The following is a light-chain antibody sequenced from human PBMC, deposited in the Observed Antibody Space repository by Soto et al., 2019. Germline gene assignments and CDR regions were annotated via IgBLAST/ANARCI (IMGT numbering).Light chain of an antibody. CDR3: QQSYTTPLT. CDR2: ASS. Sequence: DIQMTQSPSSLSASGGDTVTITCRASQSITSYLNWYQQRPGKAPELLIYASSSLQSGVPSRFSGSGSGRDFTLTISSLQPEDVGTYYCQQSYTTPLTCGQGSKVQIK. J-gene: IGKJ1*01. V-gene: IGKV1-39*01. CDR1: QSITSY.